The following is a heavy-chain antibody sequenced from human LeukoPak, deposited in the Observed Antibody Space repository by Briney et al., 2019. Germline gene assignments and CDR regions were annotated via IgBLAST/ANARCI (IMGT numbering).Heavy chain of an antibody. D-gene: IGHD1-7*01. CDR3: ARGITGTTVPWERHFDI. CDR1: GGSISSGGYY. V-gene: IGHV4-30-2*01. CDR2: IYHSGST. J-gene: IGHJ3*02. Sequence: SETLSLTCTVSGGSISSGGYYWSWIRQPPGKGLEWIGYIYHSGSTYYNPSLKSRVTISVDRSKNQFSLKLSSVTAADTAVYYCARGITGTTVPWERHFDIWGQGTMVTVSS.